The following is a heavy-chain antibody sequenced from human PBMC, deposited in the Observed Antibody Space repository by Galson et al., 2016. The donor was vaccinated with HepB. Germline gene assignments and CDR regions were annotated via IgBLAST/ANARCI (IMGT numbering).Heavy chain of an antibody. V-gene: IGHV3-21*01. CDR3: AREAWVVVAATLDY. D-gene: IGHD2-15*01. CDR2: ISTSSSYI. Sequence: SLRLSCAASGFTFSSYSMNWVRQAPGKGLEWVSFISTSSSYIYYADSVKGRFTISRDNANNSLYLQMNSLRAEDRAVDYCAREAWVVVAATLDYWGQGTLVTVSS. CDR1: GFTFSSYS. J-gene: IGHJ4*02.